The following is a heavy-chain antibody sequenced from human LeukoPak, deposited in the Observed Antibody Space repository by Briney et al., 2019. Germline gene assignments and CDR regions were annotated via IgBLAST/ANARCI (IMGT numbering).Heavy chain of an antibody. Sequence: GGSLRLSCAASGFTFNIYAMSWVRQAPGKGLQWFSSITSSGDGTYYAYSVRGRFTVSRDNSANTLYLQMNSLRVEDTAVYYCAKLDIVVVPAAGNFDYWGQGTLVTVSS. D-gene: IGHD2-2*03. V-gene: IGHV3-23*01. CDR2: ITSSGDGT. CDR1: GFTFNIYA. J-gene: IGHJ4*02. CDR3: AKLDIVVVPAAGNFDY.